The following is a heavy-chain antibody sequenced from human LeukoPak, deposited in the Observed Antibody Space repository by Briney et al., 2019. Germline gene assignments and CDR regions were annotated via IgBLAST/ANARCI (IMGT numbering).Heavy chain of an antibody. CDR2: IYYSGST. D-gene: IGHD2-2*01. J-gene: IGHJ5*02. V-gene: IGHV4-59*01. Sequence: SETLSLTCTVSGGSISSYYWSWIRQPPGKGLEWIGYIYYSGSTNYNPSLKSRVTISVDTSKNQFSLKLSSVTAADTAVYYCAKDLYQLLSRWFDPWGQGTLVTVSS. CDR1: GGSISSYY. CDR3: AKDLYQLLSRWFDP.